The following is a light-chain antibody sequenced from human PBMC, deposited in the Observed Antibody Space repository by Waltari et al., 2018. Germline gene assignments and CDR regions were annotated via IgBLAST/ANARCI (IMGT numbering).Light chain of an antibody. CDR3: QMYVRLPVT. J-gene: IGKJ1*01. Sequence: LACRASQSVGRSLVWYQQKPGRAPRLLIYGASTRATGIPDRFTGSGSGTDFSLTISRLEPEDFAVYYCQMYVRLPVTFGQGTKVEI. V-gene: IGKV3-20*01. CDR2: GAS. CDR1: QSVGRS.